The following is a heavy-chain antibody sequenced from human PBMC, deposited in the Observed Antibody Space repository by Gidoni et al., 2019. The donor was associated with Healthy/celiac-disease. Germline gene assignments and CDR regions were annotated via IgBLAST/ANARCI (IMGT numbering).Heavy chain of an antibody. CDR1: GGYISSYY. CDR2: IYTSGRT. D-gene: IGHD1-26*01. V-gene: IGHV4-4*07. J-gene: IGHJ2*01. Sequence: QVQLQESGPGLVKPSETLSLTCTVAGGYISSYYWSWIRQPAGKGLEWIGRIYTSGRTNYNPSLKSRVTMSVDTSKNQFSLKLSSVTAADTAVYYCARDGTYSGSYLSWYFDLWGRGTLVTVSS. CDR3: ARDGTYSGSYLSWYFDL.